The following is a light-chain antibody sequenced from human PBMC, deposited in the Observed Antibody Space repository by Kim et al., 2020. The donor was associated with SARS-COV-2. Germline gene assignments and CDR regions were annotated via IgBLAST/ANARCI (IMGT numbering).Light chain of an antibody. CDR3: QQYNNWRGS. Sequence: EIVMTQSPATLSVSPGERATLSCRASQSVSNNLAWYQQKPGQAPRLLISGASTRATCIPARFSGSGSGTEFTLTISSLQSEDFAVYYCQQYNNWRGSFGGGTKVDIK. CDR1: QSVSNN. J-gene: IGKJ4*01. CDR2: GAS. V-gene: IGKV3-15*01.